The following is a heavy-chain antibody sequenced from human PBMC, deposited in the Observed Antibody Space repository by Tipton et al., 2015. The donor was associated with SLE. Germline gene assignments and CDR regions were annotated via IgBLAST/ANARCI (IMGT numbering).Heavy chain of an antibody. CDR1: GFTFSIYA. CDR3: ASALLVSLDY. D-gene: IGHD4-23*01. Sequence: RSLRLSCAASGFTFSIYAMHWVRQAPGKGLEWVAVISYDGSNKYYADSVKGRFTISRDNSKNTLYLQMNSLRAEDTAVYYCASALLVSLDYWGQGTLVTVPS. V-gene: IGHV3-30*04. J-gene: IGHJ4*02. CDR2: ISYDGSNK.